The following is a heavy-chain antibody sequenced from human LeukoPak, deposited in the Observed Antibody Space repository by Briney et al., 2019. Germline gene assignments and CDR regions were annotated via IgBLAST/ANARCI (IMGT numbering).Heavy chain of an antibody. CDR3: ARGSRGD. D-gene: IGHD3-16*01. CDR1: GFTFGAYG. Sequence: GGSLRLSCAASGFTFGAYGMHWVRQAPGKGLEWVAIISYDGSNKYYADSVKGRFTISRDNSKNTLYLQMNSLRAEDTAVYYCARGSRGDWGQGTLVTVSS. J-gene: IGHJ4*02. V-gene: IGHV3-30*03. CDR2: ISYDGSNK.